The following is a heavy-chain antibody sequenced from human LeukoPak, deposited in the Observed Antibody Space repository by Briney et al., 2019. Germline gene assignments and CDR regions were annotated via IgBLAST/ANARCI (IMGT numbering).Heavy chain of an antibody. D-gene: IGHD4-11*01. Sequence: PSETLSLTCTVSGYSISSGYYWGWIRQPPGKGLEWIGSIYHSGSTYYNPSLKSRVTIPVDTSKNQFSLKLSSVTAADTAVYYCARVGDYMKFDYWGQGTLVTVSS. CDR3: ARVGDYMKFDY. V-gene: IGHV4-38-2*02. J-gene: IGHJ4*02. CDR2: IYHSGST. CDR1: GYSISSGYY.